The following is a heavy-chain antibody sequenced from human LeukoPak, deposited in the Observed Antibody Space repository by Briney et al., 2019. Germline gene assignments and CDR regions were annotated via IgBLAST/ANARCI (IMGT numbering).Heavy chain of an antibody. CDR3: ATVVAARTPFDY. Sequence: ASVKVSCTASGYSFTSKYIRWVRQAPGQGLEWMGIINPNGGTTMYAQKFQDRVTLTTDTSTSTVYMELNSLTSEDTALYFCATVVAARTPFDYWGQGSLVTVSS. CDR1: GYSFTSKY. V-gene: IGHV1-46*01. D-gene: IGHD5-12*01. CDR2: INPNGGTT. J-gene: IGHJ4*02.